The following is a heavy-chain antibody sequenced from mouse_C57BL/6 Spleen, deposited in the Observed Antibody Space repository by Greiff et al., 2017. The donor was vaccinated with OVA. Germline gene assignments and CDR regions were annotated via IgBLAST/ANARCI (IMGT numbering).Heavy chain of an antibody. J-gene: IGHJ3*01. D-gene: IGHD3-2*02. V-gene: IGHV1-4*01. CDR2: IYPSIGYP. CDR1: GYPFTSYT. CDR3: ARRAAQATGFAY. Sequence: QVQLQQSGAELARPGASVQLSCKASGYPFTSYTLRWVQQRPGQGLEWIVYIYPSIGYPKYNQKFNDKATLTADKSSSTAYMQLSSLTSEDSAVYYCARRAAQATGFAYWGQGTLVTVSA.